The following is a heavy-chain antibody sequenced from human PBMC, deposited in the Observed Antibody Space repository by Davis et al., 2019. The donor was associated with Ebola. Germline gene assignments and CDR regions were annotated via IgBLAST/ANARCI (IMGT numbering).Heavy chain of an antibody. Sequence: GESLKISCAASGFTFSSYAMSWVRQAPGKGLEWVSAISGSGGSTYYADSVKGRFTISRDNSKNTLYLQMNSLRAEDTAVYYCANGNDAFDIWGQGTMVTGSS. V-gene: IGHV3-23*01. J-gene: IGHJ3*02. CDR3: ANGNDAFDI. CDR1: GFTFSSYA. CDR2: ISGSGGST.